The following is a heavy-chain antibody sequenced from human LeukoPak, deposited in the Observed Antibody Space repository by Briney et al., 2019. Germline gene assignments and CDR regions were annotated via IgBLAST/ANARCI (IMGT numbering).Heavy chain of an antibody. J-gene: IGHJ5*02. CDR1: GFTFSSYA. V-gene: IGHV3-23*01. Sequence: GGSLRLSCAASGFTFSSYAMSWVRQAPGKGLEWVSAISGSGGSTYYADSVKGRFTISRDNSKNTLYLQMNSLRAEDTAVYYCARGRAYDSDSGGYRGWFDPWGQGTLVTVSS. CDR3: ARGRAYDSDSGGYRGWFDP. D-gene: IGHD3-22*01. CDR2: ISGSGGST.